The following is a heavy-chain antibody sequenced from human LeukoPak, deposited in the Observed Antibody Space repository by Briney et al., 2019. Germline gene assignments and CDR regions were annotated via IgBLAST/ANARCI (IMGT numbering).Heavy chain of an antibody. V-gene: IGHV4-38-2*02. Sequence: PSETLSLTCTVSGYSISSGYYWGWIRQPPGKGLEWIGSIYHSGSTYYNPSLKSRVTISVDTSKNQFSLKLSSVTVADTAVYYCARGSTIFLHIDYWGQGTLVTVSS. J-gene: IGHJ4*02. CDR3: ARGSTIFLHIDY. CDR1: GYSISSGYY. D-gene: IGHD3-9*01. CDR2: IYHSGST.